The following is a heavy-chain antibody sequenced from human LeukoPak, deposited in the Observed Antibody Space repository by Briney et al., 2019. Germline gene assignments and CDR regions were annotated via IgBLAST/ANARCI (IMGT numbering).Heavy chain of an antibody. D-gene: IGHD3-9*01. CDR2: ISGGGST. Sequence: PGGSLRLSYAASGFTFTTYDMNWVRQAPGKGLEWVSAISGGGSTYYADSVKGRFTISRDNSKNTLYLQMNSLRAEDTAVYYCARDPYDILTGSAWGQGTLVTVFS. V-gene: IGHV3-23*01. J-gene: IGHJ5*02. CDR1: GFTFTTYD. CDR3: ARDPYDILTGSA.